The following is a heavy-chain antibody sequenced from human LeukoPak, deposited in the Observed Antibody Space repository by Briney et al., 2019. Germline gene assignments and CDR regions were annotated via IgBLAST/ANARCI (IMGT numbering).Heavy chain of an antibody. CDR2: INEDGSTT. J-gene: IGHJ4*02. D-gene: IGHD1-26*01. Sequence: GGSLRLSCAASGFTFSSNWMHWVRQAPGKGLVWVSRINEDGSTTNYADSVKGRSTIFRDNAKNTLYLQMNSLRAEDTAVYYCVRDLGGRSGHWGQGTLVTVSS. V-gene: IGHV3-74*01. CDR1: GFTFSSNW. CDR3: VRDLGGRSGH.